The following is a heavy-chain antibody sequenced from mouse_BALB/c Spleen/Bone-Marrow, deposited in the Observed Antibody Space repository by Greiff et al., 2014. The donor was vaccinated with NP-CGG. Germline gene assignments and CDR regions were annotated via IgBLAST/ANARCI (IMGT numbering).Heavy chain of an antibody. V-gene: IGHV1-4*02. Sequence: VQLQQSAAELARPGASVMMSCKASGYTFTRYTMYWVKQRPGQGLEWIGYINPSSGYTDYNQKLKGRTTLTADKSSNTAYMQLIRLISEDSADYYWAREGDCLGYVDYWGQGTTLTVSS. CDR2: INPSSGYT. D-gene: IGHD3-1*01. CDR3: AREGDCLGYVDY. J-gene: IGHJ2*01. CDR1: GYTFTRYT.